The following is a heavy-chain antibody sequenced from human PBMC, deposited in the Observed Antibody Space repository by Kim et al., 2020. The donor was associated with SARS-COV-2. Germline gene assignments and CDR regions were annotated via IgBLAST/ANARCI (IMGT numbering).Heavy chain of an antibody. CDR1: GGSISSYY. V-gene: IGHV4-59*01. Sequence: SETLSLTCTVSGGSISSYYWSWIRQPPGKGLEWIGYIYYSGSTNYNPSLKSRVTISVDTSKNQFSLKLSSVTAADTAVYYCARDAVSYGYYYYYGMDVWGQGTTVTVSS. CDR2: IYYSGST. J-gene: IGHJ6*02. D-gene: IGHD5-18*01. CDR3: ARDAVSYGYYYYYGMDV.